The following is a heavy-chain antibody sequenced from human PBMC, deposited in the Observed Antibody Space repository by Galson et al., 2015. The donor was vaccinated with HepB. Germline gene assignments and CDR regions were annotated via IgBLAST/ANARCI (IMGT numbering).Heavy chain of an antibody. CDR2: IYPGDSDT. CDR3: ARPGGIAAAVDY. D-gene: IGHD6-13*01. J-gene: IGHJ4*02. CDR1: GYRFTSYW. V-gene: IGHV5-51*01. Sequence: QSGAEVKKPGESLKTSFKGSGYRFTSYWIGWVRQMPGKGLEWMGIIYPGDSDTRYSRSFQGQVTIPADKSLSTAYRQWSSLRASDTAMYYCARPGGIAAAVDYWGQGTLVTVSS.